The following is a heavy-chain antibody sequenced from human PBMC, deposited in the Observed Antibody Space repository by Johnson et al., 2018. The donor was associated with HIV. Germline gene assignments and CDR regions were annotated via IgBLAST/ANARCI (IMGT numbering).Heavy chain of an antibody. CDR2: IKQDGSEK. CDR1: GFTFDDYG. Sequence: VQLVESGGGVVRPGGSLRLSCAASGFTFDDYGMSWVRQAPGKGLEWVANIKQDGSEKYYVDSVKGRFTISRDNAKNSLYLQMNSLRAEDTAVYYCAKGFTLDAGAFDIWGQGTMVTVSS. V-gene: IGHV3-7*01. J-gene: IGHJ3*02. CDR3: AKGFTLDAGAFDI.